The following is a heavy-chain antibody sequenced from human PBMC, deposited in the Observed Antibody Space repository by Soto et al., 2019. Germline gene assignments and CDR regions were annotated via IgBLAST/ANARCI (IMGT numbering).Heavy chain of an antibody. CDR3: ARDRYYDSSGPTDY. CDR1: GFTFNSYT. J-gene: IGHJ4*02. D-gene: IGHD3-22*01. CDR2: ISSGGSTV. Sequence: DVQLVESGGGLVQPGGSLRLSCAASGFTFNSYTMNWVRQAPGKGLEWVSYISSGGSTVYYADSVKGRFTISRDNAKNSLYLQMNSLRAEDTAVYYCARDRYYDSSGPTDYWGQGTLVTVSS. V-gene: IGHV3-48*04.